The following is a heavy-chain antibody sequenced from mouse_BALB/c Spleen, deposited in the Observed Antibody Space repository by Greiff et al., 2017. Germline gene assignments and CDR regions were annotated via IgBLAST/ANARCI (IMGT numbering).Heavy chain of an antibody. J-gene: IGHJ4*01. V-gene: IGHV3-2*02. D-gene: IGHD2-4*01. CDR2: ISYSGST. CDR1: GYSITSDYA. CDR3: ARLIYYDYDWAMDY. Sequence: DVQLQESGPGLVKPSQSLSLTCTVTGYSITSDYAWNWIRQFPGNKLEWMGYISYSGSTSYNPSLKSRISITRDTSKNQFFLQLNSVTTEDTATYYCARLIYYDYDWAMDYWGQGTSVTVSS.